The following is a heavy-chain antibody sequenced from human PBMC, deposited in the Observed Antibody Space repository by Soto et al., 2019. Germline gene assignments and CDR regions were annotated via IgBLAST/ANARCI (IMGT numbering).Heavy chain of an antibody. Sequence: QVQLVESGGGVVQPGRSLRLSCAASGFTFSSYGMHWVRQAPGKGLEWVAVISYDGSNKYYADSVKGRFTISRDNSNNTLYLQMNSLRAEDTAVYYCAKAGYYDSSGYSGYFQHWGQGTLVTVSS. CDR3: AKAGYYDSSGYSGYFQH. J-gene: IGHJ1*01. CDR1: GFTFSSYG. V-gene: IGHV3-30*18. CDR2: ISYDGSNK. D-gene: IGHD3-22*01.